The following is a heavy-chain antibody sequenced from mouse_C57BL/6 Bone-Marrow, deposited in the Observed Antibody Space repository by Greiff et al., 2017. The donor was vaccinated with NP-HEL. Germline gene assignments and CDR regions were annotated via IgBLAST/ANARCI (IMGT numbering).Heavy chain of an antibody. Sequence: VKLMESGAELVKPGASVKVSCKASGYNFTSYWMHWVKQRPGQGLEWIGRIHPSDRDTNYNQKFKGKATLTVDKSSSTAYMQLSSLTSEDSAVYYCAIITTVVAGDAMGYWGQGTSVTVSS. D-gene: IGHD1-1*01. J-gene: IGHJ4*01. CDR3: AIITTVVAGDAMGY. CDR1: GYNFTSYW. V-gene: IGHV1-74*01. CDR2: IHPSDRDT.